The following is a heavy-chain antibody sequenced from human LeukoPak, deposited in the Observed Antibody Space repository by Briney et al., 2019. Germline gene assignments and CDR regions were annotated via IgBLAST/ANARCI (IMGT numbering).Heavy chain of an antibody. CDR2: IKQDGSEK. CDR3: AREWRRYYDSSGAYYFDY. J-gene: IGHJ4*02. CDR1: GFTFSSYW. D-gene: IGHD3-22*01. V-gene: IGHV3-7*01. Sequence: PGGSLRLSCAASGFTFSSYWMSWVRQAPGKGLEWVANIKQDGSEKYYVDSVKGRFTISRANAKNSLYLQMNSLRAEDTAVYYCAREWRRYYDSSGAYYFDYWGQGTLVTVSS.